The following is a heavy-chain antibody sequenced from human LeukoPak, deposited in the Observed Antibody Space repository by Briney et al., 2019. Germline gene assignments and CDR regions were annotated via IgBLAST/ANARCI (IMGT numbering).Heavy chain of an antibody. J-gene: IGHJ1*01. V-gene: IGHV3-30*18. CDR2: ISNDGSNT. CDR3: AKEITYSGRYYVYFHH. CDR1: GFSVTNNY. Sequence: GGSLRLSCAASGFSVTNNYMSWVRQAPGKGLEWVAVISNDGSNTNYADSVKGRFTISRDNSKNTLYLQMNSLRAEDTALYYCAKEITYSGRYYVYFHHWGQGTLVTVSS. D-gene: IGHD1-26*01.